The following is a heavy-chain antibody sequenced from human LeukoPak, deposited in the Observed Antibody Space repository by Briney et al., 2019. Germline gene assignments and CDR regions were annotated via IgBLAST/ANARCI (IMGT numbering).Heavy chain of an antibody. V-gene: IGHV3-23*01. Sequence: GGLRLSCAASGFTFNNYAMSWVRQAPGKGLEWVSAISGFGGSTYYADSVKGRFTISRDNSKNTLYLQMNSLRAEDTAVYYCAKGLYYDILTGRVSHYGMDVWGQATTVTISS. CDR1: GFTFNNYA. CDR3: AKGLYYDILTGRVSHYGMDV. CDR2: ISGFGGST. D-gene: IGHD3-9*01. J-gene: IGHJ6*02.